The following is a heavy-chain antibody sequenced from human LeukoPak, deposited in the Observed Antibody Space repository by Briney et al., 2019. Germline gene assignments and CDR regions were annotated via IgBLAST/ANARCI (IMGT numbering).Heavy chain of an antibody. V-gene: IGHV4-34*01. J-gene: IGHJ4*02. D-gene: IGHD3-3*01. CDR3: ARVYALWSGYYFDY. Sequence: SGTLCLTCAVYGGSFSGYYWSWIRQPPGKGLEWVGEINHSGSTNYNPSLKSRATISVDTSKNQFSLKLSAVNAADTAVYYCARVYALWSGYYFDYWGQGTLVTVSS. CDR2: INHSGST. CDR1: GGSFSGYY.